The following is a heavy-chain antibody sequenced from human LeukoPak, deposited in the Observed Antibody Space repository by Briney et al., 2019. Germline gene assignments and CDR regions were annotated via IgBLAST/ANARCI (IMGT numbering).Heavy chain of an antibody. CDR3: ATIRGIAAAGSFNY. CDR1: GGSISSGSYY. J-gene: IGHJ4*02. CDR2: IDHSGST. Sequence: PSQTLSLTCTVSGGSISSGSYYWSWIRQPAGKGLEWIGEIDHSGSTNYNPSLKSRVTIVVDTSKNQFSLKLSSVTAADTAVYYCATIRGIAAAGSFNYWGQGTLVTVSS. D-gene: IGHD6-13*01. V-gene: IGHV4-61*09.